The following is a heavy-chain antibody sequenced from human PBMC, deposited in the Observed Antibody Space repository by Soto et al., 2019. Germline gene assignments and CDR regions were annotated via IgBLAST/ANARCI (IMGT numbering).Heavy chain of an antibody. CDR3: AAAAIPVAGRHPDF. V-gene: IGHV1-2*02. CDR1: GYMFTGFY. D-gene: IGHD6-19*01. Sequence: AAVKVSCKASGYMFTGFYLHWVRQAPGQGLEWMGWINPNNGVTTYAKNFQGRVTMTRDSSISTAYMELSSLRSDDTAVYFCAAAAIPVAGRHPDFWGQGTLVTVYS. CDR2: INPNNGVT. J-gene: IGHJ4*02.